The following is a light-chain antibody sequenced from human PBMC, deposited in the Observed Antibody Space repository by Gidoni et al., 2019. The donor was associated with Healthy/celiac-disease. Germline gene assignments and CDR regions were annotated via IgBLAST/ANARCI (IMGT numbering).Light chain of an antibody. J-gene: IGLJ3*02. V-gene: IGLV1-47*01. CDR3: AAWDDSLSGPV. CDR1: SSNSGSNY. CDR2: RNN. Sequence: QSVLTQPPSASGTPGQWVTIPCSGSSSNSGSNYVYWYQHLPGTAPKLSIYRNNQRPSGVPDRFSGSKSGTSAALAISGLRSEDEADYYCAAWDDSLSGPVFGGGTKLTVL.